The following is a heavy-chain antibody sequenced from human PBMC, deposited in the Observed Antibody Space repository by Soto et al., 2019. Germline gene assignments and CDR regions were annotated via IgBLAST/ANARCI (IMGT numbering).Heavy chain of an antibody. D-gene: IGHD3-9*01. CDR1: GFTFSSYA. CDR3: AKENNYDILTGWASPYFDY. CDR2: ISGSGGST. V-gene: IGHV3-23*01. Sequence: GGSLRLSCAASGFTFSSYAMSWVRQAPGKGLEWVSAISGSGGSTYYADSVKGRFTISRDNSKNTLYLQMNSLRAEDTAVYYCAKENNYDILTGWASPYFDYWGQGTLVTVSS. J-gene: IGHJ4*02.